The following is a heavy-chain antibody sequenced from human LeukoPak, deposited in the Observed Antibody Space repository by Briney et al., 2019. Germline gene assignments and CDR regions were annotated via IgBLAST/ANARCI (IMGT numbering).Heavy chain of an antibody. Sequence: GGSLRLSCATAGVPFHIYAMHLVRQAPGKGLEWVSAIGGGDTYYADSVKGRFTISRDNSKNTLYLQMNSLRAEDTAVYYCATKDIVVVVAAHFDYWGQGTLVTVSS. D-gene: IGHD2-15*01. V-gene: IGHV3-23*01. CDR2: IGGGDT. CDR3: ATKDIVVVVAAHFDY. CDR1: GVPFHIYA. J-gene: IGHJ4*02.